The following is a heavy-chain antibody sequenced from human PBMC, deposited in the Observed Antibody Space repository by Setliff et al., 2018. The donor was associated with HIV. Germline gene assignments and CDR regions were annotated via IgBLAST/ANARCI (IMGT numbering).Heavy chain of an antibody. D-gene: IGHD6-13*01. V-gene: IGHV4-4*09. CDR1: GGSISSYY. Sequence: SETLSLTCTVSGGSISSYYWSWIRQPPGKGLEWLGHIYSSGSTNYNPSLKSRVTISVDTSKNQFSLKLYSVTAADTAVYYCARKGSSSRSQEYYYDFWGQGTLVTVSS. CDR3: ARKGSSSRSQEYYYDF. CDR2: IYSSGST. J-gene: IGHJ4*02.